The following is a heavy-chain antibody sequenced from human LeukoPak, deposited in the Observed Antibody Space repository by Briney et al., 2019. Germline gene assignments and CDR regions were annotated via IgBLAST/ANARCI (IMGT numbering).Heavy chain of an antibody. Sequence: GGSLRLSCAGSGFTFSSYAMHWVRQAPGKGLEWVAVISYDGSNKYYADSVKGPFTISRDNSKNTLYLQMNSLRAEDTAVYYCARDIVVVPADADYYYYGMDVWGQGTTVTVSS. V-gene: IGHV3-30*04. J-gene: IGHJ6*02. CDR3: ARDIVVVPADADYYYYGMDV. CDR1: GFTFSSYA. CDR2: ISYDGSNK. D-gene: IGHD2-2*01.